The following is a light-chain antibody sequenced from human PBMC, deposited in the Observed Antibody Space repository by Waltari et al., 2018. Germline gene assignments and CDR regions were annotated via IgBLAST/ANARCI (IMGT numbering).Light chain of an antibody. CDR1: HSVSSW. J-gene: IGKJ2*01. CDR2: KAS. Sequence: DIQMTQSPSTLSASVGDRVTITCRASHSVSSWLAWYQQQPGKAPKLLIYKASTLETGVPSRFSGSGSGTEFTLTISSLQPDDFATYYCQQYNGYSPMYTFGQGTKLEI. CDR3: QQYNGYSPMYT. V-gene: IGKV1-5*03.